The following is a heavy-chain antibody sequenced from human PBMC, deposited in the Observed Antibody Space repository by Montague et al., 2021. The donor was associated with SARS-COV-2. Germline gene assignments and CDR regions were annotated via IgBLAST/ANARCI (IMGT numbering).Heavy chain of an antibody. CDR1: GGSLSSGGYY. J-gene: IGHJ6*02. CDR2: FYYSGST. D-gene: IGHD3/OR15-3a*01. Sequence: TLSLTCTVSGGSLSSGGYYWSWIRQLPGKSLEWLGYFYYSGSTXYNPSLKSRVFISADMSKNQFFLNLTSVTAADAAVYYCARDLGRTGYYYGLDVWGQGTTVTVSS. V-gene: IGHV4-31*03. CDR3: ARDLGRTGYYYGLDV.